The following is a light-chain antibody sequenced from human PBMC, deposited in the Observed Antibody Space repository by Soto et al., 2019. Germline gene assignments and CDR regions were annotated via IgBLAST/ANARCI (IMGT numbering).Light chain of an antibody. CDR1: QGIRND. CDR2: AAS. V-gene: IGKV1-17*01. Sequence: DIQMTQFPSSLSASVGDRVTITCRASQGIRNDLGWYQQKPGKAPKRLIYAASSLQSGFPSRFSGSGSGTEFTLAISSLQPEDSATFYCLQHSTYTLTFGQGTKVEIK. CDR3: LQHSTYTLT. J-gene: IGKJ1*01.